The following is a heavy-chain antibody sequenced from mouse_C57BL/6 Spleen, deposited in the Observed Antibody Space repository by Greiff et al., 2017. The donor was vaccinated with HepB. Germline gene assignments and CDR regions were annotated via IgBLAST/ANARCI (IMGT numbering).Heavy chain of an antibody. CDR1: GFTFSDYY. CDR2: INYDGSST. J-gene: IGHJ2*01. D-gene: IGHD3-2*02. Sequence: EVNVVESEGGLVQPGSSMKLSCTASGFTFSDYYMAWVRQVPEKGLEWVANINYDGSSTYYLDSLKSRFIISRDNAKNILYLQMSSLKSEDTATYYCAREGGSSGYLDYWGQGTTLTVSS. V-gene: IGHV5-16*01. CDR3: AREGGSSGYLDY.